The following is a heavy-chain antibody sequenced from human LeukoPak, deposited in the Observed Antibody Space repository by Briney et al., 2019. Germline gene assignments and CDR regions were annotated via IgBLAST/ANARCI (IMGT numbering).Heavy chain of an antibody. D-gene: IGHD6-13*01. J-gene: IGHJ5*02. CDR1: GFTFSSYA. V-gene: IGHV3-23*01. CDR3: AKSGFIAAAGIRGKFDP. CDR2: ISGSGGST. Sequence: AGGSLRLSCAASGFTFSSYAMSWVRQAPGKGLEWVSAISGSGGSTYYADSVKGRFTISRDNSKNTLYRKMNRRRAEDTAVYYCAKSGFIAAAGIRGKFDPWGQGTLVTVSS.